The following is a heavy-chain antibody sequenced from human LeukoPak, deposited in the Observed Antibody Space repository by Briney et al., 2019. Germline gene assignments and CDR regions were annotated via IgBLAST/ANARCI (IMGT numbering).Heavy chain of an antibody. Sequence: SETLSLTCTVSGGSMSSSSYYWGWIRQPPGKGLEWIGSIYYSGSTYYNPSLKSRVTISVDTSKNQFSLKLSSVTAAGTAVYYCARREVTSFWFDPWGQGTQVTVSS. CDR1: GGSMSSSSYY. V-gene: IGHV4-39*07. J-gene: IGHJ5*02. CDR2: IYYSGST. D-gene: IGHD4-17*01. CDR3: ARREVTSFWFDP.